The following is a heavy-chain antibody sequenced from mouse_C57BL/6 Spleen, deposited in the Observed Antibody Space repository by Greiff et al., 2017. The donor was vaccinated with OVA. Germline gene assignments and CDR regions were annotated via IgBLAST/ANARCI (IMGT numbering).Heavy chain of an antibody. J-gene: IGHJ2*01. D-gene: IGHD4-1*01. V-gene: IGHV7-3*01. Sequence: EVLLVESGGGLVQPGGSLSLSCAASGFTFTDYYMSWVRQPPGKALEWLGFIRNKANGYSTEYSASVKGRFTISRDNSQSNLYLQVYAVRAGDSATYSCAKSTNWDDYTYWGQGTTLTVSA. CDR2: IRNKANGYST. CDR3: AKSTNWDDYTY. CDR1: GFTFTDYY.